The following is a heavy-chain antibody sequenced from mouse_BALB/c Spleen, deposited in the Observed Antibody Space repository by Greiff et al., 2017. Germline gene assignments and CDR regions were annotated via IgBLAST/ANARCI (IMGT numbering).Heavy chain of an antibody. CDR2: IYPGNVNT. D-gene: IGHD2-3*01. J-gene: IGHJ4*01. Sequence: VQLQQSGPELVKPGASVRISCKASGYTFTSYYIHWVKQRPGQGLEWIGWIYPGNVNTKYNEKFKGKATLTADKSSSTAYMQLSSLTSEDSAVYFCARSDYDGYYVLYAMDYWGQGTSVTVSS. CDR3: ARSDYDGYYVLYAMDY. V-gene: IGHV1S56*01. CDR1: GYTFTSYY.